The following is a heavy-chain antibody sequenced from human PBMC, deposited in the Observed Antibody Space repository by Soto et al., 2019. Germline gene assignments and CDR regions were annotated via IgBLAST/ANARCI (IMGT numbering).Heavy chain of an antibody. D-gene: IGHD2-15*01. V-gene: IGHV3-74*01. CDR2: INDDGSRT. CDR3: AGPSDSSFYYSYLILV. CDR1: GFTFSSYL. Sequence: GGSLRLSCAASGFTFSSYLMHWVRQAPGKGLVWVSRINDDGSRTSYADSVKGRFTISRENAKNTLYLHMNSLRAEDTAVYYCAGPSDSSFYYSYLILVWGQGTTVNVSS. J-gene: IGHJ6*02.